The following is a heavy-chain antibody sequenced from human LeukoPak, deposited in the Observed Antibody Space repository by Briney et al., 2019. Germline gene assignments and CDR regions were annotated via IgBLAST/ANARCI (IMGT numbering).Heavy chain of an antibody. CDR2: SNGGT. CDR3: ARDHYYDGRGRFDP. Sequence: SETLSLTCSVSGGSVTSGTYHWGWIRQPQGRGWSGLGVSNGGTHYTPSLQSRVTISVDTSKNQFSLRLSSVTAADTALYYCARDHYYDGRGRFDPWGQGTLVTVSS. V-gene: IGHV4-39*07. D-gene: IGHD3-16*01. CDR1: GGSVTSGTYH. J-gene: IGHJ5*02.